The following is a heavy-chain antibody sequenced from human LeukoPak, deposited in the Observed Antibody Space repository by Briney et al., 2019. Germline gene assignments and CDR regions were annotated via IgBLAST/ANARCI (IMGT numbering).Heavy chain of an antibody. CDR2: ISTGGITI. D-gene: IGHD2-21*02. CDR1: GFGFTSYE. CDR3: ARGFVLGAAKNYFDY. V-gene: IGHV3-48*03. Sequence: GGSLRLSCAASGFGFTSYEMNWVRQAPGKGLEWVSYISTGGITIYYADSVKGRFTISRDNSKNTLSLQMNSLRAEDTALYYCARGFVLGAAKNYFDYWGQGALVTVSS. J-gene: IGHJ4*02.